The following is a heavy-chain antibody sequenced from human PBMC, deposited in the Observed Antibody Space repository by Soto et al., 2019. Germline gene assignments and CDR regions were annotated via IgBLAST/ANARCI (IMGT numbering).Heavy chain of an antibody. V-gene: IGHV1-8*01. CDR1: GYTFTSYD. D-gene: IGHD3-3*01. CDR2: MNPNSGNT. CDR3: AREPSYDFWSGYGYGMDV. J-gene: IGHJ6*02. Sequence: QVQLVQSGAEVKKPGASVKVSCKASGYTFTSYDINWVRQATGQGLEWMGWMNPNSGNTGYAQKFQGRVTMTRNTSISTAYMELSSLRSEDTAVYYCAREPSYDFWSGYGYGMDVWGQGTTVTVSS.